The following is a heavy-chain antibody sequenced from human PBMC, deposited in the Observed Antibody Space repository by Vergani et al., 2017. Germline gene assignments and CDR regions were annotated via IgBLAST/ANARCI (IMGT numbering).Heavy chain of an antibody. V-gene: IGHV4-59*01. Sequence: QVQLQESGPGLVRPSETLSLTCTVSGGSLSGYYWNWIRQTPGEGLEWIGYVEDSGYFNYNPSVKIRVSMSSDTSNNQLSLMLSSVTVADTAVYYCARSIVSRNPPDYFHNWGQGTLVTVSS. CDR2: VEDSGYF. D-gene: IGHD1-14*01. J-gene: IGHJ4*02. CDR1: GGSLSGYY. CDR3: ARSIVSRNPPDYFHN.